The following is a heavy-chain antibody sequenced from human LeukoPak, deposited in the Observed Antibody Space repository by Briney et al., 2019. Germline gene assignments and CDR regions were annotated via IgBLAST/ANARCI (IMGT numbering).Heavy chain of an antibody. CDR1: GGSFSSYF. CDR3: ARHDDIGLYQHVMDV. V-gene: IGHV4-4*07. CDR2: IYPIGST. D-gene: IGHD1-1*01. Sequence: SEPLSLTCTVSGGSFSSYFWSWLRPPAGEGLEWFWRIYPIGSTNYKPSLKSRATMSVGTSMNQFSLKLSSVTAPYTAVYDCARHDDIGLYQHVMDVWGEDTTVIVSS. J-gene: IGHJ6*04.